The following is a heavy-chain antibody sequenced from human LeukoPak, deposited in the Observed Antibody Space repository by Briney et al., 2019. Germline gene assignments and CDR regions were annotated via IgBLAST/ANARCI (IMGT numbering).Heavy chain of an antibody. CDR1: GGSISSSSYY. J-gene: IGHJ4*02. CDR3: ARAGGVVGATTWNY. Sequence: SETLSLTRTVSGGSISSSSYYWGWIRQPPGKGLEWIGSIYYSGSTYYNPSLKSRVTISVDTSKNQFSLKLSSVTAADTAVYYCARAGGVVGATTWNYWGQGTLVTVSS. D-gene: IGHD1-26*01. V-gene: IGHV4-39*07. CDR2: IYYSGST.